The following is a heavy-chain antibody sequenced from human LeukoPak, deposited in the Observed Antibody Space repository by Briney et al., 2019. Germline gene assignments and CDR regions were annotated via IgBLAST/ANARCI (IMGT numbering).Heavy chain of an antibody. D-gene: IGHD6-19*01. V-gene: IGHV4-59*08. J-gene: IGHJ4*02. CDR3: ASQYSSGWYGVGYFDY. CDR2: TYYSGNT. CDR1: GGSISSYY. Sequence: SETLSLTCIVSGGSISSYYWSWIRQPPGKGLEWIGYTYYSGNTNYNPSLKSRVTISVDTSKNQFSLKLSSVTAADTAVYYCASQYSSGWYGVGYFDYWGQGTLVTVSS.